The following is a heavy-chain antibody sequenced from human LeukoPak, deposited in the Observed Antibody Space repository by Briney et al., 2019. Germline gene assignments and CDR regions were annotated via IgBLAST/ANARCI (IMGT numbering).Heavy chain of an antibody. CDR3: AREHNYGSGSYYIDY. D-gene: IGHD3-10*01. CDR2: IYYSGAT. J-gene: IGHJ4*02. Sequence: SSETLSLTCAVSGDSISSSNWWSWVRQPPGKGLEWIGEIYYSGATTYNPSLDSRITMSVDNSKKQVSLKLSSVTAADTAVYYCAREHNYGSGSYYIDYWGQGTLVTVSS. V-gene: IGHV4-4*02. CDR1: GDSISSSNW.